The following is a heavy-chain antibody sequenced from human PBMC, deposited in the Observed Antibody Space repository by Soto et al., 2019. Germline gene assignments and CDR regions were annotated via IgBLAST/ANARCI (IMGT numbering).Heavy chain of an antibody. J-gene: IGHJ4*02. Sequence: SETLSLTCTVSGGSISNYYLSWIRQPAGKGLEWIGRIYTGGSTNYNPSLKSRVTMSTDTSKNQFSLRLTSVTAADTAVYYCARASVGPPGGGSWIMPFDYWGQGALVTVSS. CDR1: GGSISNYY. V-gene: IGHV4-4*07. D-gene: IGHD2-15*01. CDR2: IYTGGST. CDR3: ARASVGPPGGGSWIMPFDY.